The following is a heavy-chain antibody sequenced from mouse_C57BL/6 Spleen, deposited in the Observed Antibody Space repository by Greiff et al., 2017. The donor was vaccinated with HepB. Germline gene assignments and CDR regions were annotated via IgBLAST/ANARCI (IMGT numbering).Heavy chain of an antibody. CDR1: GYTFTSYW. CDR2: IDPSDSYT. CDR3: ALGRPIYNDLDY. J-gene: IGHJ2*02. Sequence: VQLQQSGAELVMPGASVKLSCKASGYTFTSYWMHWVKQRPGQGLEWIGEIDPSDSYTNYNQKFKGKSTLTVDKSSSTAYMQLSSLTSEDSAVYYRALGRPIYNDLDYWGQGTSLTVSS. V-gene: IGHV1-69*01. D-gene: IGHD2-4*01.